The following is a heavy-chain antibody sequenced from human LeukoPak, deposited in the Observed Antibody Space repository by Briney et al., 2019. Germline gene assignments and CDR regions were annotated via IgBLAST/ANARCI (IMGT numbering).Heavy chain of an antibody. J-gene: IGHJ4*02. CDR3: TRGPVAAAGTDY. Sequence: SETLSLTCAVYGGSFSRYYWSWIRQPPGKGLEWIGEINHSGSTNYNPSLKSRVTISVDTSKNQFSLKLSCVTAADTAEYYCTRGPVAAAGTDYWGQGTLVTVSS. CDR1: GGSFSRYY. V-gene: IGHV4-34*01. D-gene: IGHD6-13*01. CDR2: INHSGST.